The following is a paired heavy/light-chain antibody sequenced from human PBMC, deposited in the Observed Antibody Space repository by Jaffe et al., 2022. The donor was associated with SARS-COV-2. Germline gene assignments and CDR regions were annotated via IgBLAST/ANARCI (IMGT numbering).Light chain of an antibody. CDR3: QQSHSTSYT. V-gene: IGKV1-39*01. J-gene: IGKJ2*01. CDR2: AAS. Sequence: DIQMTQSPSSLSASVGDRVTITCRASQSISRYLNWYQQTPGKAPKLLIYAASSLQSGVPSRFSGSGSGTDFTLTISSLQPEDFATYYCQQSHSTSYTFGQGTKLEIK. CDR1: QSISRY.
Heavy chain of an antibody. CDR2: ISYSGST. J-gene: IGHJ4*02. CDR3: ARNPGSGVNDYFDS. D-gene: IGHD3-10*01. V-gene: IGHV4-59*01. Sequence: QVQLQESGPRLVKPSETLSLTCTVSGGSMGNYYWSWIRQPPGKGLEWIGHISYSGSTNYNPSLKSRVSISVDTSKRQFSLKLSSVTAADTAVFYCARNPGSGVNDYFDSWGQGTLISVSS. CDR1: GGSMGNYY.